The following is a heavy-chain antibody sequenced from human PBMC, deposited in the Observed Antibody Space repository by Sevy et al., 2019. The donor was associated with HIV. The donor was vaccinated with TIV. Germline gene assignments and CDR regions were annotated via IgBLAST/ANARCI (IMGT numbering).Heavy chain of an antibody. J-gene: IGHJ4*02. Sequence: GGSLRLSCAASGFTFSNFAMGWVRQAPGKGLDWISVISGTGDYTYYGDSVKGRFTISRDNSKNTLFLQMNSLRAEDTAIFYCAKKMGGGSGMAFLVDYWGQGTLVTVSS. V-gene: IGHV3-23*01. CDR1: GFTFSNFA. D-gene: IGHD5-18*01. CDR2: ISGTGDYT. CDR3: AKKMGGGSGMAFLVDY.